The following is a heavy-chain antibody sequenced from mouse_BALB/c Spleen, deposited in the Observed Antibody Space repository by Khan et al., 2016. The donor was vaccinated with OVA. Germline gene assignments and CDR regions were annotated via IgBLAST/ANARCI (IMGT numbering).Heavy chain of an antibody. CDR2: INTHSGVP. CDR1: GYTFTTAG. J-gene: IGHJ4*01. Sequence: QIQLVQSGPELKKPGETVRISCKASGYTFTTAGIQWVQKMPGKGLKWIGWINTHSGVPKYAEDFKGRFAFSLEISVNTAYLQITNPQNEDTATYFCARGGATYYRDDESAMEYWGQGTSVTVSS. D-gene: IGHD2-14*01. CDR3: ARGGATYYRDDESAMEY. V-gene: IGHV9-4*02.